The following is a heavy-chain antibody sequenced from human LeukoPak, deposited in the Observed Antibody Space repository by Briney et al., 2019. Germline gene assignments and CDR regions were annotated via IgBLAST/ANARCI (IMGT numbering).Heavy chain of an antibody. V-gene: IGHV4-59*01. D-gene: IGHD3-22*01. Sequence: SETLSLTCTVSGGSISSYYWSWIRQPPGKGLEWIGYIYYSGNTNFNPSLKSRVSISIDTSKNQFSLQLSSVTAADTAVYYCARDRDSSGLRDFDLWGRGTLVTVSA. J-gene: IGHJ2*01. CDR3: ARDRDSSGLRDFDL. CDR1: GGSISSYY. CDR2: IYYSGNT.